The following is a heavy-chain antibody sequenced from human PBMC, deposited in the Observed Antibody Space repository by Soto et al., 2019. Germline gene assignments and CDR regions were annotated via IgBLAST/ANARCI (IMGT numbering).Heavy chain of an antibody. CDR1: GGTFSSYA. CDR2: IIPIFGTA. V-gene: IGHV1-69*13. D-gene: IGHD2-15*01. J-gene: IGHJ4*02. Sequence: SVKVSCKASGGTFSSYAISWVRQAPGQGLEWMGGIIPIFGTANYAQKFQGRVTITADESTSTAYMELSSLRSEDTAVYYCARVCSVAAQNLIDYWGQGTLVTVSS. CDR3: ARVCSVAAQNLIDY.